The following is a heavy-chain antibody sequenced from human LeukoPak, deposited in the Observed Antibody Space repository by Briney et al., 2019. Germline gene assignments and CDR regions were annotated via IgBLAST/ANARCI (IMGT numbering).Heavy chain of an antibody. J-gene: IGHJ4*02. CDR3: ARGSVEMAPFDY. CDR2: IYYSGST. Sequence: SETLSLTCTVSGGSVSSTSYFWGWIRQPPGKGLEWIGYIYYSGSTNYNPSLKSRVTISVDTSKNQFSLKLSSVTAADTAVYYCARGSVEMAPFDYWGQGTLVTVSS. CDR1: GGSVSSTSYF. D-gene: IGHD5-24*01. V-gene: IGHV4-61*01.